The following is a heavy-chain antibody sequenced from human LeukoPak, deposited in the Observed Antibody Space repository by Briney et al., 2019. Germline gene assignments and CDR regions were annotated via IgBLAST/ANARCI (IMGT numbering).Heavy chain of an antibody. V-gene: IGHV1-18*01. D-gene: IGHD4-17*01. CDR2: ISAYNGNT. CDR1: GYTFTSYG. J-gene: IGHJ4*02. CDR3: ARSTVTTRSIRYYFDY. Sequence: GASVKVSCKASGYTFTSYGISWVRQAPGQGLEWMGRISAYNGNTNYAQKLQGRVTMTTDTSTSTAYMELRSLRSDDTAVYYCARSTVTTRSIRYYFDYWGQGTLVTVSS.